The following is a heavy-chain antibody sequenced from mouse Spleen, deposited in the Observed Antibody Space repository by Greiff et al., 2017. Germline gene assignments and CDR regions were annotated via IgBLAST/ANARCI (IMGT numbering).Heavy chain of an antibody. D-gene: IGHD1-1*01. CDR3: ARDYGSRDWYFDV. V-gene: IGHV3-8*02. J-gene: IGHJ1*01. CDR1: GDSITSGY. Sequence: EVKLVESGPSLVKPSQTLSLTCSVTGDSITSGYWNWIRKFPGNKLEYMGYISYSGSTYYNPSLKSRISITRDTSKNQYYLQLNSVTTEDTATYYCARDYGSRDWYFDVWGAGTTVTVSS. CDR2: ISYSGST.